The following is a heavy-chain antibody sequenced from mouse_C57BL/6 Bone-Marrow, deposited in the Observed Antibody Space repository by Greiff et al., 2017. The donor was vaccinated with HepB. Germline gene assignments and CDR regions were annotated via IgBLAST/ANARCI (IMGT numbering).Heavy chain of an antibody. J-gene: IGHJ3*01. V-gene: IGHV1-42*01. CDR1: GYSFTGYY. CDR3: ARSSFVYYYGSILAY. CDR2: INPSTGGT. Sequence: EVQLQQSGPELVKPGASVKISCKASGYSFTGYYMNWVKQSPEKSLEWIGEINPSTGGTTSNQKFKAKATLTVDNASSTAYMQLKSLTSEDSAVYYCARSSFVYYYGSILAYWGQGTLVTVSA. D-gene: IGHD1-1*01.